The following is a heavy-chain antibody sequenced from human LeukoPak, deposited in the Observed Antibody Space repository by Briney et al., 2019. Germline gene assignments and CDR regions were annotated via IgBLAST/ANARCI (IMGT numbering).Heavy chain of an antibody. CDR1: VYTFTGYY. CDR2: IAPNSGGT. V-gene: IGHV1-2*02. CDR3: AREYSSSSGRLYDY. J-gene: IGHJ4*02. D-gene: IGHD6-6*01. Sequence: ASVKVSCKASVYTFTGYYMHWVREAPGQGLERMGWIAPNSGGTNYAQTFQGRVTMTRDTSISTAYMELSRLRSDDTAVYYCAREYSSSSGRLYDYWGQGTLVTVSS.